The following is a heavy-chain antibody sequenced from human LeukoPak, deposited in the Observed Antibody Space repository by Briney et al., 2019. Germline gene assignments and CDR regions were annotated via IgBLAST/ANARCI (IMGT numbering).Heavy chain of an antibody. Sequence: PGRSLRLSCAASGFTFSSYGMHWVRQAPGKGLEWVAVIWYDGSDKYYADSVKGRFTISRDNSKNTLYLQMNSLRAEDTAVYYCARGECSSTSCYYYYYYGMDVWGQGTTVTVSS. D-gene: IGHD2-2*01. V-gene: IGHV3-33*01. CDR3: ARGECSSTSCYYYYYYGMDV. CDR2: IWYDGSDK. J-gene: IGHJ6*02. CDR1: GFTFSSYG.